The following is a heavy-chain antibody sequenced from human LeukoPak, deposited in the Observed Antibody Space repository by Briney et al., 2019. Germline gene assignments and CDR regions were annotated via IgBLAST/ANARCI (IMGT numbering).Heavy chain of an antibody. D-gene: IGHD6-19*01. Sequence: GESLRLSCAASGFTFSSYWMSWVRQAPGKGLEWVANIKQDGSEKYYVDSVKGQFTSSRDNAKNSLFLQMNSLRGEDTAVYYCARWGYSSGRYYLDYWGQGILVTVSS. J-gene: IGHJ4*02. CDR2: IKQDGSEK. V-gene: IGHV3-7*01. CDR3: ARWGYSSGRYYLDY. CDR1: GFTFSSYW.